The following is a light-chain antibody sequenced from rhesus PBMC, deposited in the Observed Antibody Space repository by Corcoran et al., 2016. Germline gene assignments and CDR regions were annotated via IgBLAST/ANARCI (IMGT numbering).Light chain of an antibody. CDR3: VQAIAFPRT. CDR2: GGS. CDR1: QSLLHSNGNTS. J-gene: IGKJ1*01. V-gene: IGKV2-72*02. Sequence: DIVMTQTPLSLPITPGEPASISCRSSQSLLHSNGNTSLHWYLQKTGHSPPFLISGGSDRASGVQGRVSGSGAGTDFTLKISKVEAGDVGFYYCVQAIAFPRTFGQGTKVEIK.